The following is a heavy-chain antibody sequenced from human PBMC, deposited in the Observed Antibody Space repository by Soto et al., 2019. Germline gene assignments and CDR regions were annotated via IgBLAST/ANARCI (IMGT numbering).Heavy chain of an antibody. V-gene: IGHV2-70*11. J-gene: IGHJ6*02. D-gene: IGHD6-6*01. CDR3: ARIPSIAARPGPYYYYGMDV. CDR2: IDWDDDK. Sequence: SGPTLVNPTQTLTLTCTFSGFSLSTSGMCVSWIRQPPGKALEWLARIDWDDDKYYSTPLKTRLTISKDTSKNQVVLTMTNMDPVDTATYYCARIPSIAARPGPYYYYGMDVWGQGT. CDR1: GFSLSTSGMC.